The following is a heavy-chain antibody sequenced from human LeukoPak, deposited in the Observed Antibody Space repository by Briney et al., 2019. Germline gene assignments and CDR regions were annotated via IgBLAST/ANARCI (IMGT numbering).Heavy chain of an antibody. D-gene: IGHD6-6*01. J-gene: IGHJ4*02. CDR3: AKDSAPWYSSSSSFDY. CDR2: ISGSGGST. Sequence: PGGSLRLSCAASGFTFSSYAVSWVRQAPGKGLEWVSAISGSGGSTYYADSVKGRFTISRDNPKNTLYLQMNSLRAEDTAVYFCAKDSAPWYSSSSSFDYWGQGTLVTVSS. CDR1: GFTFSSYA. V-gene: IGHV3-23*01.